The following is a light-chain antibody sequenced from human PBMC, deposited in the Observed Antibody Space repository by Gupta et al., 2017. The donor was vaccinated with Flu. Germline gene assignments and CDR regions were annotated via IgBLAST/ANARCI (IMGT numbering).Light chain of an antibody. Sequence: DNQLTQYPSFLSASVGERVTITCRASQGISKYLAWYQQQPRKAPKLMIYGASTMQSGVPSRFSGSGSGTEFTLTISSRQPEDFAIYYCQQDNFSPGTFGQGTKVDFK. CDR3: QQDNFSPGT. J-gene: IGKJ2*02. CDR2: GAS. V-gene: IGKV1-9*01. CDR1: QGISKY.